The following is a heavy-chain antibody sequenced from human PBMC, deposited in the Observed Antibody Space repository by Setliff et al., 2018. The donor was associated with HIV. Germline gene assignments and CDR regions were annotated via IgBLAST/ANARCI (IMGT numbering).Heavy chain of an antibody. CDR3: ARARTTYYYDSSAYYFNYYYMDV. CDR1: GGSISSSY. J-gene: IGHJ6*03. Sequence: SETLSLTCTVSGGSISSSYWSWIRQPPGKGLEWMGYIYYSGSTNYNPSLKSRVTISVDTSKNQFSMKLSSVTASDTAVYYCARARTTYYYDSSAYYFNYYYMDVWGKGTTVTVSS. V-gene: IGHV4-59*01. CDR2: IYYSGST. D-gene: IGHD3-22*01.